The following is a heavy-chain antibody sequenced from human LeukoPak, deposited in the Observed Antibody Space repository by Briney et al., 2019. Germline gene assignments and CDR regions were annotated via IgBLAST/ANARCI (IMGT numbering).Heavy chain of an antibody. Sequence: NPSETLSLTCTVSGGSISSYYWSWIRQPPGKGLEWIGYIYYSGSTNYNPSLKCRVTISVDTSKNQFSLKLSSVTAADTAVYYCARHYDYVWGSYYFDYWGQGTLVTVSS. J-gene: IGHJ4*02. D-gene: IGHD3-16*01. CDR3: ARHYDYVWGSYYFDY. CDR2: IYYSGST. V-gene: IGHV4-59*08. CDR1: GGSISSYY.